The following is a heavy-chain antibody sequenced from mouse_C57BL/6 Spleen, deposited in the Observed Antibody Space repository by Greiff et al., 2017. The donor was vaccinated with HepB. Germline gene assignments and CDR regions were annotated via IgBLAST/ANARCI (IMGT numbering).Heavy chain of an antibody. CDR2: ISYDGSN. D-gene: IGHD2-3*01. CDR1: GYSITSGYY. CDR3: ARAMVTKAMDY. V-gene: IGHV3-6*01. Sequence: EVQLVESGPGLVKPSQSLSLTCSVTGYSITSGYYWNWIRQFPGNKLEWMGYISYDGSNNYNPSLKNRISITRDTSKNQFFLKLNSVTTEYTATYYCARAMVTKAMDYWGQGTSVTVSS. J-gene: IGHJ4*01.